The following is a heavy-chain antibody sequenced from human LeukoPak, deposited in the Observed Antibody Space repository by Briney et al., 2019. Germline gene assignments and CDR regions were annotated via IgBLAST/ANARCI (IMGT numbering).Heavy chain of an antibody. J-gene: IGHJ4*02. CDR2: INHSGST. D-gene: IGHD3-22*01. CDR3: ARDRRYSYGLKDYYDSSGYSYYFDY. V-gene: IGHV4-34*01. Sequence: SETLSLTCAVYGGSFSGYYWSWIRQPPGKGLEWIGEINHSGSTNYNPSLKSRVTISVDTSKNQFSLKLSSVTAADTAVYYCARDRRYSYGLKDYYDSSGYSYYFDYWGQGTLVTVSS. CDR1: GGSFSGYY.